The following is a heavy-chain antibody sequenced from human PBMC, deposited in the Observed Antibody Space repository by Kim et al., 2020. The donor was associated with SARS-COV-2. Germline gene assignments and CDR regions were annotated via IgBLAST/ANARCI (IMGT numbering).Heavy chain of an antibody. V-gene: IGHV3-11*05. J-gene: IGHJ6*02. Sequence: RLTISRDNAKNSLYLQMNSLRAEDTAVYYCAREGKIVRLVRSYYYYGMDVWGQGTTVTVSS. D-gene: IGHD6-19*01. CDR3: AREGKIVRLVRSYYYYGMDV.